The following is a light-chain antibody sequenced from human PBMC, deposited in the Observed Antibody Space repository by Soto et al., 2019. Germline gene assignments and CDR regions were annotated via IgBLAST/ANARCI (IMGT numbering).Light chain of an antibody. Sequence: QLVLTQPPSVSGAPGQRVTISCTGSSSNLGAGFDVHWYQQLPGTAPKLLIYANSRRPSGVPDRFSGSKSGTSASLAITGLQAEDEAHYYCQSYDTSLTGFWIFGGGTKLTVL. CDR1: SSNLGAGFD. J-gene: IGLJ2*01. CDR3: QSYDTSLTGFWI. V-gene: IGLV1-40*01. CDR2: ANS.